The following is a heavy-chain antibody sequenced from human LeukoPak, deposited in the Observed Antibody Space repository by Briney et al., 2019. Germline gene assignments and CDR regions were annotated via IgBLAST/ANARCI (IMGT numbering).Heavy chain of an antibody. J-gene: IGHJ6*02. CDR3: ASGSSSSGGMDV. CDR1: GGSISSGGYY. Sequence: SETLSLTCTVSGGSISSGGYYWSWIRQHPGKGLEWLGYIYYSGSTYYNPSLKSRVTISVDTSKNQFSLKLSSVTAADTAVYYCASGSSSSGGMDVWGQGTTVTVSS. D-gene: IGHD6-13*01. CDR2: IYYSGST. V-gene: IGHV4-31*03.